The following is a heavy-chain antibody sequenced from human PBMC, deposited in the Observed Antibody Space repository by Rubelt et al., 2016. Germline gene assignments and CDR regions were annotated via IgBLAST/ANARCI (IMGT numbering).Heavy chain of an antibody. CDR2: IRTYNGNT. Sequence: QVQLVQSGAEVKKPGASVKVSCKASGYTFTTYGISWVRQAPGQGLEWMGWIRTYNGNTNYAQKSQGSVTMTTDPSTSPAYMGLRILRSDDTAMYFCARGYCSSANCLSNWFDPWGQGTLVTVSS. CDR1: GYTFTTYG. CDR3: ARGYCSSANCLSNWFDP. V-gene: IGHV1-18*01. D-gene: IGHD2-2*01. J-gene: IGHJ5*02.